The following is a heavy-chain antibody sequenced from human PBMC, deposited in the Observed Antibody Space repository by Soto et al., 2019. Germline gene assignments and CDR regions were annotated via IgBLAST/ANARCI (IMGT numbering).Heavy chain of an antibody. Sequence: GGSLRLSCAASGFTLSSYSMNWVRQAPGKGLEWVSSISSSSSYIYYADSVKGRFTISRDNAKNSLYLQMNSLRAEDTAVYYCARDSPNWFDPWGQGTLVTVSS. CDR1: GFTLSSYS. CDR3: ARDSPNWFDP. V-gene: IGHV3-21*01. J-gene: IGHJ5*02. CDR2: ISSSSSYI.